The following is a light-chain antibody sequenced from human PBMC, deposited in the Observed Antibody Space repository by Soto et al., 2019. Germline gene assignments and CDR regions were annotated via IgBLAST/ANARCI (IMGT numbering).Light chain of an antibody. CDR3: SSYITSNTLV. CDR1: SSDVGAYNF. Sequence: QSALTQPASVSGSPGQSITISCTGTSSDVGAYNFVSWYQQHPGKAPKLMIYDVTNRPSGVSSRFSGSKSGNTASLAISGLQAEDEADYYCSSYITSNTLVFGGGTKLTVL. V-gene: IGLV2-14*03. CDR2: DVT. J-gene: IGLJ2*01.